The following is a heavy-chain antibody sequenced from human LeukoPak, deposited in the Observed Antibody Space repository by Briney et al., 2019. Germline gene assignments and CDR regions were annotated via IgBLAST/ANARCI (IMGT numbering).Heavy chain of an antibody. J-gene: IGHJ4*02. CDR1: GFTFSSYS. CDR3: ARDGLGQIQLWRYYFDY. D-gene: IGHD5-18*01. Sequence: GGSLRLSCAASGFTFSSYSMNWVRQAPGKGLEWVSSISSSSSYIYYADSVKGRFTISRDNAKNSLYLQMNSLRAEDTAVYYCARDGLGQIQLWRYYFDYWGQGTLVTVSS. CDR2: ISSSSSYI. V-gene: IGHV3-21*01.